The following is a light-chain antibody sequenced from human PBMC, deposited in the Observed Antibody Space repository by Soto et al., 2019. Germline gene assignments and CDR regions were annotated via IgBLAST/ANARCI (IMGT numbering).Light chain of an antibody. CDR2: TTS. CDR1: QSISVTY. CDR3: QQYGSSPRT. V-gene: IGKV3-20*01. Sequence: EIVLTQSPGTLSLSPGERATLSCRASQSISVTYLAWYQQKPGQAPRLLIYTTSIRATGIPDRFSGSGSGTDFTLTISRLEPEDFAVYYCQQYGSSPRTFGQGTRLEIK. J-gene: IGKJ5*01.